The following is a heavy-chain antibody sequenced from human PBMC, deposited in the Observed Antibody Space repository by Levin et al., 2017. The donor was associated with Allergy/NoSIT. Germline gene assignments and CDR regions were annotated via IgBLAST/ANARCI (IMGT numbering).Heavy chain of an antibody. CDR3: ARESYSYGYYYGMDV. CDR1: GFTFSSYD. CDR2: IGTAGDT. Sequence: GGSLRLSCAASGFTFSSYDMHWVRQATGKGLEWVSAIGTAGDTYYPGSVKGRFTISRENAKNSLYLQMNSLRAGDTAVYYCARESYSYGYYYGMDVWGQGTTVTVSS. D-gene: IGHD5-18*01. J-gene: IGHJ6*02. V-gene: IGHV3-13*01.